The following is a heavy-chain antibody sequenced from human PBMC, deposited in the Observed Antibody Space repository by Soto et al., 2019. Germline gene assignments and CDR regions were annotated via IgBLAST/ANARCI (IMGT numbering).Heavy chain of an antibody. Sequence: GGSLRLSCADSGFTFSSYAMSWVRQAPGKGLEWVSAISRSDGTTHYADSVKGRFTISRDNSKNTLFLQMNTLRAEDTAVYYCARGRHCGGDCFSFFDSWGQGTLVTVSS. CDR2: ISRSDGTT. J-gene: IGHJ4*02. CDR1: GFTFSSYA. CDR3: ARGRHCGGDCFSFFDS. V-gene: IGHV3-23*01. D-gene: IGHD2-21*02.